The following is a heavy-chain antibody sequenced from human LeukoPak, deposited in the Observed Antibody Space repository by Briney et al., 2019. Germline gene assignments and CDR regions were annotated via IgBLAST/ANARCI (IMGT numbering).Heavy chain of an antibody. CDR2: IKSKADGGAA. Sequence: GGSLRLSCAASGFTFSNAWMSWAPHPPGKGLEWVGRIKSKADGGAADYVAPVKGRFTISRDDSQNTLYLQMTSLKTEDTAVYYCATDKGARDSWGRGTLVTVSS. J-gene: IGHJ4*02. CDR1: GFTFSNAW. D-gene: IGHD6-6*01. V-gene: IGHV3-15*01. CDR3: ATDKGARDS.